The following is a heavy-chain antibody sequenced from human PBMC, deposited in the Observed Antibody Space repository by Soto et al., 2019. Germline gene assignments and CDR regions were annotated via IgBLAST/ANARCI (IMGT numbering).Heavy chain of an antibody. CDR2: INHSGST. D-gene: IGHD5-18*01. CDR3: ARFGYSYGPFDY. Sequence: PSETLSLTCAVYGGSFSGYYWSWIRQPPGKGLEWIGEINHSGSTNYNPSLKSRVTISVDTSKNQFSLKLSSVTAADTAVYYCARFGYSYGPFDYWGQGTLVTVSS. J-gene: IGHJ4*02. CDR1: GGSFSGYY. V-gene: IGHV4-34*01.